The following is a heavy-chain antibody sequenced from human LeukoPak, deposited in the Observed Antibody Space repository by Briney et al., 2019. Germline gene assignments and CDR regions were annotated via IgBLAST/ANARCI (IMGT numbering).Heavy chain of an antibody. D-gene: IGHD3-10*01. CDR2: IYYSGST. V-gene: IGHV4-38-2*02. J-gene: IGHJ4*02. Sequence: PSETLSLTCTVSGYSISSGYYWGWIRQPPGKGLEWIGSIYYSGSTYYNPSLKSRVTISVDTSKNQFSLKLSSVTAADTAVYYCARAYYYGSGSYYSCFDYWGQGTLVTVSS. CDR1: GYSISSGYY. CDR3: ARAYYYGSGSYYSCFDY.